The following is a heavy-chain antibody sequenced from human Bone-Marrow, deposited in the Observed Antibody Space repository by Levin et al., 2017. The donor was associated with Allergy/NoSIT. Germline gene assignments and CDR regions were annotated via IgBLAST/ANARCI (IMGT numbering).Heavy chain of an antibody. CDR2: IYYSGST. D-gene: IGHD3-3*01. Sequence: RASETLSLTCTVSGGSISSYYWSWIRQPPGKGLEWIGYIYYSGSTNYNPSLKSRVTISVDTSKNQFSLKLSSVTAADTAVYYCARSVVEWLFNMDVWGKGTTVTVSS. CDR3: ARSVVEWLFNMDV. J-gene: IGHJ6*03. CDR1: GGSISSYY. V-gene: IGHV4-59*01.